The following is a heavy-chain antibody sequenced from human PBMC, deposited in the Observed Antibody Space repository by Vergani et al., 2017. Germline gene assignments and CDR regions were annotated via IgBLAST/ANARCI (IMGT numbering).Heavy chain of an antibody. J-gene: IGHJ5*02. CDR2: IYYSGST. CDR3: ARVLPASSGGMDP. CDR1: GGSISSYY. Sequence: QVQLQESGPGLVKPSETLSLTCTVSGGSISSYYWSWIRQPPGKGLEWIGYIYYSGSTNYNPSLKSRVTISVDTSKNQFSLKVNSVTAADTAVYYCARVLPASSGGMDPWGQGTLVTVSS. D-gene: IGHD6-25*01. V-gene: IGHV4-59*01.